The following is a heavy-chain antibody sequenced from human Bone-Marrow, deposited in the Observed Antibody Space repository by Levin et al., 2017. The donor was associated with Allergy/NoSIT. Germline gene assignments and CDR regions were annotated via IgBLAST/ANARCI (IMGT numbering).Heavy chain of an antibody. CDR1: GFTFSDYY. V-gene: IGHV3-11*06. CDR3: AREGGLLSNSTPTDV. Sequence: GGSLRLSCAASGFTFSDYYMSWIRQAPGKGLEWVSYIDSSSFYTNYAASVKGRFTISRHNAKNSLYLQMNSLRAEDTAVYYCAREGGLLSNSTPTDVWGKGTTVTVSS. CDR2: IDSSSFYT. J-gene: IGHJ6*04. D-gene: IGHD2-15*01.